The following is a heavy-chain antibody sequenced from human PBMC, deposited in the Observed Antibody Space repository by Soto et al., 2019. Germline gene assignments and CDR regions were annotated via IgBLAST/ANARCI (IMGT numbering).Heavy chain of an antibody. CDR2: IYHRWST. Sequence: ETLSLTCAVSDDSISSSRYYWSWVRQPSGIGLEWIGSIYHRWSTYYSPSLKSRVTISVDTSKNQFSLKLSSVTAADTAVYYCARHFXPTAGYCPSRSCYHFDYWGQGTLVTVSS. J-gene: IGHJ4*02. CDR1: DDSISSSRYY. V-gene: IGHV4-39*01. D-gene: IGHD2-2*01. CDR3: ARHFXPTAGYCPSRSCYHFDY.